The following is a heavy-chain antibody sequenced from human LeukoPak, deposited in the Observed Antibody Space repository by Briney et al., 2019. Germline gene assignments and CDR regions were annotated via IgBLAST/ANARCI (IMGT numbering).Heavy chain of an antibody. CDR2: ISGSGGST. D-gene: IGHD2-2*01. J-gene: IGHJ4*02. Sequence: GGSLRLSCAAPGFTFSNYGLSWVRQAPGKGLEWVSAISGSGGSTYYADSVKGRFTISRDNSKNTLHLQMNSLRAEDTAVYYCAKPWVPAAAVWYFDYWGQGTLVTVSS. V-gene: IGHV3-23*01. CDR1: GFTFSNYG. CDR3: AKPWVPAAAVWYFDY.